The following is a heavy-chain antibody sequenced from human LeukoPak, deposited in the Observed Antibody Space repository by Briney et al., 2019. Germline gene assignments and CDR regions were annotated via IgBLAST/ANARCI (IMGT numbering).Heavy chain of an antibody. CDR3: ARGGTFVSDY. Sequence: GGSLRLSCAASGFTFSTFWMSWVRQAPGKGLEWVANIKEDGSEKYYVDSMKGRFTVSRDNAKNSLYLQMDSLRAEDTAVYYCARGGTFVSDYWGQGALVTLSS. CDR1: GFTFSTFW. V-gene: IGHV3-7*01. D-gene: IGHD1-1*01. J-gene: IGHJ4*02. CDR2: IKEDGSEK.